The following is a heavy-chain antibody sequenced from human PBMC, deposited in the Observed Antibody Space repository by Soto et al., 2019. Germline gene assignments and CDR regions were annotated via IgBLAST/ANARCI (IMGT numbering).Heavy chain of an antibody. CDR2: ISGSGGST. CDR3: AKDQGSSWYEIDY. V-gene: IGHV3-23*01. D-gene: IGHD6-13*01. CDR1: GFTFSNYA. Sequence: EVQLLESGGGLVQPGGSLRLSCAASGFTFSNYAVTWVRQPPGKGLEWVSTISGSGGSTYYADSVKGRFTISRDNSKNTLYLQLNSLRAEDTAVYYCAKDQGSSWYEIDYWGEGTLVTVSS. J-gene: IGHJ4*02.